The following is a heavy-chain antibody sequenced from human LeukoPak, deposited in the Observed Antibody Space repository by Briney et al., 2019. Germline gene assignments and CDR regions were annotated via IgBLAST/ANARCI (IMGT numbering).Heavy chain of an antibody. Sequence: SETLSLTCTVSGGSISSYYWSWIRQPPGKGLEWIGYIYYSGSTNYNPSLKSRVTISVDTSKNQFSLKLSSVTAADTAVYYCARGLQYYYGMDVWGQGTTVTVSS. CDR2: IYYSGST. D-gene: IGHD4-11*01. J-gene: IGHJ6*02. CDR3: ARGLQYYYGMDV. CDR1: GGSISSYY. V-gene: IGHV4-59*01.